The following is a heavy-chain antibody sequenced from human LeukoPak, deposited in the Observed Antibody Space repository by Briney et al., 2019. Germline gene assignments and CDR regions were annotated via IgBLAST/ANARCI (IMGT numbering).Heavy chain of an antibody. CDR3: ARLGGLGYCSSTSYYTQARDY. Sequence: SETLSLTCAVYGGSFSGYYWSWIRQPPGKGLEWIGEINHSGSTNYNPSLKSRVTISVDTSKNQFSLKLSSVTAADTAVYYCARLGGLGYCSSTSYYTQARDYWGQGTLVTVSS. CDR2: INHSGST. V-gene: IGHV4-34*01. J-gene: IGHJ4*02. CDR1: GGSFSGYY. D-gene: IGHD2-2*01.